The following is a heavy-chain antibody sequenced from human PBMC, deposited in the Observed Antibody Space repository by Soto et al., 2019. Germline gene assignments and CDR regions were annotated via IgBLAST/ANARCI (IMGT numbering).Heavy chain of an antibody. CDR2: ISGSGGST. J-gene: IGHJ6*02. CDR1: GFTFSNYA. Sequence: EVQLLESGGGLVQPGGSLRLSCAASGFTFSNYAMSWVRQAPGERLEWVSGISGSGGSTYYADSVKGRFTISRDNSKNTLYLQMNSLRAEDTAVYYCAKQPYYDFWSGYNYGMDVWGQGTTVTVS. CDR3: AKQPYYDFWSGYNYGMDV. D-gene: IGHD3-3*01. V-gene: IGHV3-23*01.